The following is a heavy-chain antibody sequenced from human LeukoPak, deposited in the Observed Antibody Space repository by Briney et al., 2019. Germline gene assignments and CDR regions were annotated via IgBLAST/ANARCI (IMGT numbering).Heavy chain of an antibody. V-gene: IGHV3-53*01. J-gene: IGHJ4*02. D-gene: IGHD6-6*01. CDR1: GFTVSSDY. Sequence: PGGSLRLSCAASGFTVSSDYMSWVRQAPGKGLEWVSVIYSGGSTFYADPVKGRFIISRDNSKNTLHLQMNSLRVEDTAIYYCARGTIARLGPFDCWGQGTLVIVSS. CDR2: IYSGGST. CDR3: ARGTIARLGPFDC.